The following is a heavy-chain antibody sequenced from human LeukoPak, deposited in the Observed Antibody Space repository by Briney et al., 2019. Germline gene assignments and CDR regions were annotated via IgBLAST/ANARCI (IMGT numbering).Heavy chain of an antibody. V-gene: IGHV5-51*01. CDR3: GRTPTSVSNPQYFDF. Sequence: GESLKISCKGSGYKFTSYWIGWVRQMPGKGLEWMGIIYPGDSDTRYNPSFQGQVTISADRSISTAYLQWSSLKASDTATYYCGRTPTSVSNPQYFDFWGQGTLVTVSS. CDR1: GYKFTSYW. CDR2: IYPGDSDT. J-gene: IGHJ4*02. D-gene: IGHD2-15*01.